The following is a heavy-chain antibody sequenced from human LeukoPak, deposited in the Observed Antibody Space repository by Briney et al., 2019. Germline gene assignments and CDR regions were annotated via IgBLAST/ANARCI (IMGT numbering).Heavy chain of an antibody. D-gene: IGHD3-9*01. V-gene: IGHV3-23*01. CDR1: GFTFSSYA. CDR2: ISGSGGGT. CDR3: AKPRRKDYDILTGYNY. Sequence: GGSLRLSCAASGFTFSSYAMSWVRQAPGKGLEWVSAISGSGGGTYYADSVKGRFTISRDNSKNTLYLQMNSLRAEDTAVYYCAKPRRKDYDILTGYNYWGQGTLVTVSS. J-gene: IGHJ4*02.